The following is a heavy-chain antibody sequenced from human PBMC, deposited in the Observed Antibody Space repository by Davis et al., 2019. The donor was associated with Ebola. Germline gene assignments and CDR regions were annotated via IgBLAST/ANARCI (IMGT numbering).Heavy chain of an antibody. V-gene: IGHV4-31*03. CDR1: GGSISSGGYY. D-gene: IGHD5-18*01. J-gene: IGHJ5*02. CDR2: IYYSGST. CDR3: ARGRGGYSYGHGGNWFDP. Sequence: SETLSLTCTVSGGSISSGGYYWSWIRQHPGKGLEWIGYIYYSGSTNYNPSLKSRVTISVDTSKNQFSLKLSSVTAADTAVYYCARGRGGYSYGHGGNWFDPWGQGTLVTVSS.